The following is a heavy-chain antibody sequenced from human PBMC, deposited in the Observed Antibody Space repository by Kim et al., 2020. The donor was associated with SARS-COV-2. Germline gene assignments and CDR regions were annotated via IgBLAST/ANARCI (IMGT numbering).Heavy chain of an antibody. J-gene: IGHJ4*02. CDR3: ARDNYGDYVGVFDY. Sequence: QKYQGRVTKTREKSTSTVYMELSSLRSEDTAVYYCARDNYGDYVGVFDYWGQGTLVTVSS. D-gene: IGHD4-17*01. V-gene: IGHV1-46*01.